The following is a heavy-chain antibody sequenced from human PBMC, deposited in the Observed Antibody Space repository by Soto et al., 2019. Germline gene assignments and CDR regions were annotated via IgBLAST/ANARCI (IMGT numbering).Heavy chain of an antibody. CDR3: AGSITIFGVVTHYFDY. D-gene: IGHD3-3*01. CDR1: GFTVSSNY. Sequence: EVQLVESGGGLVQPGGSLRLSCAASGFTVSSNYMSWVRQAPGKGLEWVSVIYSGGSTYYADSVKGRFTISRHNSKNTLYLQMNSLRAEDTAVYYCAGSITIFGVVTHYFDYWGQGTLVTVSS. J-gene: IGHJ4*02. CDR2: IYSGGST. V-gene: IGHV3-53*04.